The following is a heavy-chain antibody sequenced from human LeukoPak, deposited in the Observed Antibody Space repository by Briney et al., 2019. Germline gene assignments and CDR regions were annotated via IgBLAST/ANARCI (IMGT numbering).Heavy chain of an antibody. J-gene: IGHJ4*02. V-gene: IGHV3-23*01. CDR1: GFTFSTYG. CDR3: AKERGVSKPFDY. D-gene: IGHD2-8*02. CDR2: ISDNGERT. Sequence: GGSLRLSGAVSGFTFSTYGMNWVRQAPGKGLEWVSAISDNGERTYYADSVKGRFTISRDNSKSTLYLQMNSLRAEDTAVYYCAKERGVSKPFDYWGQGTLVTVSS.